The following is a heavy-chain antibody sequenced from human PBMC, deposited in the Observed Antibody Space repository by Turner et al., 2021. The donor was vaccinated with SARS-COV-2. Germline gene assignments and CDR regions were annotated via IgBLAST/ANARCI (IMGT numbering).Heavy chain of an antibody. CDR2: INPSSGDT. V-gene: IGHV1-2*02. J-gene: IGHJ4*02. D-gene: IGHD6-13*01. CDR1: GYTFTGYY. Sequence: QVQLVQSGAEVKKPGASVKVSCKASGYTFTGYYMHWVRQAPGQGLEWMGWINPSSGDTNYAQKFQGRVTMTRDTSISTAYMELSRLKSDDTAVYYCARVYSSSWEYYFDYWGQGTLVTVSS. CDR3: ARVYSSSWEYYFDY.